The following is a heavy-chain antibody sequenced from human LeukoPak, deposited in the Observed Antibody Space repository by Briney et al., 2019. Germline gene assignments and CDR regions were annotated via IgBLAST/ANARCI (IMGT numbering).Heavy chain of an antibody. CDR1: GGSISSGGYY. CDR3: ARELVVPAVPTRYYYYVMDV. D-gene: IGHD2-2*01. Sequence: SQTLSLTCTVSGGSISSGGYYWSWIRQHPGKGLEWIGYIYYSGSTYYNPSLKSRVTISVDTSKNQFSLKLSSVTAADTAVYYCARELVVPAVPTRYYYYVMDVWGQGTTVTVSS. CDR2: IYYSGST. V-gene: IGHV4-31*03. J-gene: IGHJ6*02.